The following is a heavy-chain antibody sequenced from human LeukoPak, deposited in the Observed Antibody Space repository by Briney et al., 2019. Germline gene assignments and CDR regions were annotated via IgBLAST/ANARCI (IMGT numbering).Heavy chain of an antibody. CDR2: IYYDGNT. J-gene: IGHJ4*02. Sequence: SETLSLTCTVSGGSISSYYWSWIRQPPGKGLEWIGYIYYDGNTDYNPSLTSRVTMSVDTSKNQFSLKLTSVTPADTAAYYCARHEGSGTYYYWGQGTLVTVSS. V-gene: IGHV4-59*08. D-gene: IGHD3-10*01. CDR3: ARHEGSGTYYY. CDR1: GGSISSYY.